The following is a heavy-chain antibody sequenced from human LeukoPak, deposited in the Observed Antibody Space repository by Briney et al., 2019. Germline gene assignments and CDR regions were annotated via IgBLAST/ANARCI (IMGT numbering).Heavy chain of an antibody. V-gene: IGHV3-48*03. CDR1: GFTFSSYE. Sequence: GGSLRLSCAVSGFTFSSYEMNWVRQAPGKGLEWASYISSSGRTIYNADSVKGRFTISRDNAKNSLYLQMNSLRAEDTAVYYCASYYYDSSGYWVHAFDIWGQGTMVTVSS. CDR2: ISSSGRTI. J-gene: IGHJ3*02. CDR3: ASYYYDSSGYWVHAFDI. D-gene: IGHD3-22*01.